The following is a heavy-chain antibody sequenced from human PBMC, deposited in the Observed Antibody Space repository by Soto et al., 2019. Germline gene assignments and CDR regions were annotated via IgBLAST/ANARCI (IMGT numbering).Heavy chain of an antibody. CDR2: ISGSGGST. D-gene: IGHD3-3*01. J-gene: IGHJ4*02. Sequence: GGSLRLSCAASGFTFSSYAMSWVRQAPGKGLEWVSVISGSGGSTYYADSVKGRFTISRDNSKNTLYLQMNSLRAEDTAVYYCAKDHYDFWSGLFDYWGQGTLVTVSS. CDR3: AKDHYDFWSGLFDY. V-gene: IGHV3-23*01. CDR1: GFTFSSYA.